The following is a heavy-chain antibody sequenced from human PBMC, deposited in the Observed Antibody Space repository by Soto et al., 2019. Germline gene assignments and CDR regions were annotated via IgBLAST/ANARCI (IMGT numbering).Heavy chain of an antibody. CDR2: IWYDGSNK. D-gene: IGHD2-15*01. J-gene: IGHJ6*02. Sequence: QVQLVESGGGVVQPGRSLRLSCAASGFTFSSYGMHWVRQAPGKGLELVAVIWYDGSNKYYADSVKGRLTISRDNSKKRVYLQVIGLRADDPAVYYCARDGADSGGYYDYYGLDVWGQGRTVAVSS. CDR1: GFTFSSYG. CDR3: ARDGADSGGYYDYYGLDV. V-gene: IGHV3-33*01.